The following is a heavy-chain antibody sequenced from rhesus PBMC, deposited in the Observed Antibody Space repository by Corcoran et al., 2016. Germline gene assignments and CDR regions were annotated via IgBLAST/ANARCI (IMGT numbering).Heavy chain of an antibody. CDR3: TTVKNFWTGYYGFDY. V-gene: IGHV3-116*01. D-gene: IGHD3-3*01. Sequence: EMQLVESGGGLVQPGGSLRLSCAASGFTFSDHYMEWFRQAPGRGPDWVGFIRNKAKGGTAEYAASVKGRFTISRDDSKNVTYLQMNSLKTEDTAVYYCTTVKNFWTGYYGFDYWGQGVLVTVSS. J-gene: IGHJ4*01. CDR2: IRNKAKGGTA. CDR1: GFTFSDHY.